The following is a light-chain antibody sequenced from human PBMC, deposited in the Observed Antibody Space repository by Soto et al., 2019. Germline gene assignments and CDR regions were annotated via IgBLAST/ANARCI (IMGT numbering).Light chain of an antibody. V-gene: IGLV1-47*01. CDR3: ATWDDSLNGYV. CDR1: RSNIGKNY. J-gene: IGLJ1*01. Sequence: QSVLTQPPSASGTPGQRVSISCSVSRSNIGKNYVYWLQQLPGTAPKLLIYRDNQRPSGVPDRFSGSRSGTSASLAISGLRSEDEADYFCATWDDSLNGYVFGTGTKVTVL. CDR2: RDN.